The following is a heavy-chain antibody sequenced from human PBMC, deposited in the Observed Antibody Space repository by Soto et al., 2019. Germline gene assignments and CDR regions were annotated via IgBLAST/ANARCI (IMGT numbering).Heavy chain of an antibody. CDR2: INAGNGNT. J-gene: IGHJ4*02. Sequence: ASVKFSCKAPGYTFTSYAMHWVRQAPGQRLEWMGWINAGNGNTKYSQKFQGRVTITRDTSASTAYMELSSLRSEDTAVYYCARSIVVVTALDYWGQGTLVTVSS. CDR1: GYTFTSYA. V-gene: IGHV1-3*01. CDR3: ARSIVVVTALDY. D-gene: IGHD2-21*02.